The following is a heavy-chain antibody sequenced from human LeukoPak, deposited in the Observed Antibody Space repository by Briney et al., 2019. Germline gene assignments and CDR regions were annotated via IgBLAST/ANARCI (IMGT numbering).Heavy chain of an antibody. Sequence: SVKVSCKASGGTFSSYAISWVRQAPGQGLEWMGGIIPIFGTANYAQKFQGRVTITADESTSTAYMELSSLRSEDTAVYYCARGLVRGEYYYYYYMDVWGKGTTVTISS. CDR3: ARGLVRGEYYYYYYMDV. CDR2: IIPIFGTA. CDR1: GGTFSSYA. V-gene: IGHV1-69*13. J-gene: IGHJ6*03. D-gene: IGHD3-10*01.